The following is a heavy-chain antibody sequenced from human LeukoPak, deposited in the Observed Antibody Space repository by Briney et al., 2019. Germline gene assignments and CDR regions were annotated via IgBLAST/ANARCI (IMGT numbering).Heavy chain of an antibody. J-gene: IGHJ4*02. V-gene: IGHV3-11*01. Sequence: GGSLRLSCAASGFIFTDYYMSWIRQAPGMGLEWISYISSSGSTTYYADSVKGRFTISRDNSRNTLYLQMNSMRVEDTAIYYCAKGGPQFFDYWGQGTLVNVSS. D-gene: IGHD3-16*01. CDR1: GFIFTDYY. CDR3: AKGGPQFFDY. CDR2: ISSSGSTT.